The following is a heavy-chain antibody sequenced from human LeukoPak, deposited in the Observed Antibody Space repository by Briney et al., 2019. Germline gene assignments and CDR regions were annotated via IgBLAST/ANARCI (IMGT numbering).Heavy chain of an antibody. Sequence: PGGSLRLSCAASGFTFSSYSMNWVRQAPGKGLEWVSSISSSSSYIYYADSVKGRFTISRDNAKNSLYLQMNSLRAEDTAVYYCARDGYSSSWYASEEEGFDYWGQGTLVTVSS. J-gene: IGHJ4*02. CDR2: ISSSSSYI. CDR3: ARDGYSSSWYASEEEGFDY. D-gene: IGHD6-13*01. V-gene: IGHV3-21*01. CDR1: GFTFSSYS.